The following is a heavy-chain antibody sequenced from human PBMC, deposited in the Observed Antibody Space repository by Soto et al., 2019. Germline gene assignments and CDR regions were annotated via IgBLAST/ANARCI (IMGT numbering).Heavy chain of an antibody. J-gene: IGHJ6*03. D-gene: IGHD2-2*01. CDR3: ARSVSDIVVVPAAMGYYYYYMDV. V-gene: IGHV4-31*02. CDR2: IYYSGST. Sequence: PSETLSLTCTVSGGSISSGGYYWSWIRQHPGKGLEWIGYIYYSGSTYYNPSPKSRVTISVDTSKNLFSLKLSSVTAADTAVYYCARSVSDIVVVPAAMGYYYYYMDVWGKGTTVTVSS. CDR1: GGSISSGGYY.